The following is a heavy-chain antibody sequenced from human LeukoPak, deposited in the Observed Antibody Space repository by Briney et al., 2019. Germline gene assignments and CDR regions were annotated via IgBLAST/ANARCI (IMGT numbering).Heavy chain of an antibody. D-gene: IGHD1-14*01. V-gene: IGHV4-34*01. CDR1: GGSFSGYY. CDR2: INHSGST. Sequence: SETLSLTCAVSGGSFSGYYWSWIRQPPGKGLEWIGEINHSGSTNYNPSLKSRVTMSVDTSKNQFSLNLSSVTAADTAVYYCAREAATEPHYYYYMDVWGKGTTVTVSS. CDR3: AREAATEPHYYYYMDV. J-gene: IGHJ6*03.